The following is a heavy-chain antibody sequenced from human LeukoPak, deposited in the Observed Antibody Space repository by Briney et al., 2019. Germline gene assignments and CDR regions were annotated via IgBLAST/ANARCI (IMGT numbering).Heavy chain of an antibody. Sequence: GGSLRLSCAASGFTFSNYWMSWVRQAPGEGLEWGANIKQDGSEKYYVDSVKGRFTISRDNAKNSLYLQMNSLRAEDTAVYYCARSSEWLSYGLDVWGQGTTVTVSS. CDR2: IKQDGSEK. CDR1: GFTFSNYW. D-gene: IGHD6-19*01. V-gene: IGHV3-7*01. J-gene: IGHJ6*02. CDR3: ARSSEWLSYGLDV.